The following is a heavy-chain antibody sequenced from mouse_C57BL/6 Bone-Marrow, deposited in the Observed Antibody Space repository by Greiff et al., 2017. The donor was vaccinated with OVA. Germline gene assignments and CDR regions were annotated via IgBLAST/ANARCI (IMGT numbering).Heavy chain of an antibody. Sequence: EVKLMESGPGLVKPSQSLSLTCSVTGYSITSGYYWNWIRQFPGNKLEWMGYISYDGSNNYNPPLKNRISITRDTSKNQFFLKLNSVTTEDTATYYCARDGYYYAMDYWGQGTSVTVSS. CDR1: GYSITSGYY. CDR2: ISYDGSN. CDR3: ARDGYYYAMDY. D-gene: IGHD2-2*01. J-gene: IGHJ4*01. V-gene: IGHV3-6*01.